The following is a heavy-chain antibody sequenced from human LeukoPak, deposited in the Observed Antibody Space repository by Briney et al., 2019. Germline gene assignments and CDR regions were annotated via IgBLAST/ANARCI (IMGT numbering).Heavy chain of an antibody. Sequence: SETLSLTCTVSGGSISSYYWSWIRQPPGEGLEWIGYIYYSGSTNYNPSLKSRVTISVDTSKNQFSLKLTSVTAADTAVYYCAASLWFGIYPDYWGQGSLVTVSS. CDR3: AASLWFGIYPDY. D-gene: IGHD3-10*01. V-gene: IGHV4-59*01. J-gene: IGHJ4*02. CDR2: IYYSGST. CDR1: GGSISSYY.